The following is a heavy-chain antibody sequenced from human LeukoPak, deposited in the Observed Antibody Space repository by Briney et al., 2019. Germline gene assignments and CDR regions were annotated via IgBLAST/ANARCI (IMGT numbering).Heavy chain of an antibody. CDR1: GFTFSSYG. D-gene: IGHD4-11*01. J-gene: IGHJ4*02. Sequence: GGSLRLSCAASGFTFSSYGMHWVRQAPGKGLEWVAVISYDGSNKYYADSVKGRFIISRDNSKNTPYLQMNSLRAEDTAVYYCAKGPPTVTTNYFDYWGQGTLVTVSS. CDR3: AKGPPTVTTNYFDY. CDR2: ISYDGSNK. V-gene: IGHV3-30*18.